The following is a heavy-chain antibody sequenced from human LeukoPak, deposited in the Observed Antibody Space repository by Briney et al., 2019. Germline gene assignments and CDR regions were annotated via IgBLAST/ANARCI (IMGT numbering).Heavy chain of an antibody. CDR2: ISGSGGST. Sequence: GGSLRLSCAASGFTFSSYAMSWVRQAPGKGLEWVSAISGSGGSTYYADSVKGRFTISRGNSKNTLYLRMNSLRAEDTAVYYCAKGDCSSTSCFSDYWGQGTLVTVSS. CDR1: GFTFSSYA. J-gene: IGHJ4*02. D-gene: IGHD2-2*01. CDR3: AKGDCSSTSCFSDY. V-gene: IGHV3-23*01.